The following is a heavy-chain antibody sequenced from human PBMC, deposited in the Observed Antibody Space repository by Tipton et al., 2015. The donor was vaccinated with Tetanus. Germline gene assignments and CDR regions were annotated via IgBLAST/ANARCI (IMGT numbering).Heavy chain of an antibody. V-gene: IGHV4-59*08. CDR3: ARMGFTYGQVVY. CDR1: GGSMSNNY. CDR2: IFHSGST. D-gene: IGHD5-18*01. Sequence: TLSLTCTVSGGSMSNNYWSWIRQPPGKGLEWIAYIFHSGSTNYSPSLKSRVAISADMSKNQFSLKLTSVTAADTATYYCARMGFTYGQVVYWGQGTLVTVAS. J-gene: IGHJ4*02.